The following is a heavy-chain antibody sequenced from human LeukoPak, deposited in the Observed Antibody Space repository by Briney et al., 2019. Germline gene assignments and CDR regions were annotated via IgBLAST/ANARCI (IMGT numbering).Heavy chain of an antibody. CDR3: ASLYSGSYSSDY. J-gene: IGHJ4*02. CDR2: ISWNSGSI. D-gene: IGHD1-26*01. CDR1: GFTFDDYA. Sequence: GGSLRLSCAASGFTFDDYAMHGVRQAPGKGLEWVSGISWNSGSIGYADSVKGRFTISRDNAKNSLYLQMNSLRAEDTALYYCASLYSGSYSSDYWGQGTLVTVS. V-gene: IGHV3-9*01.